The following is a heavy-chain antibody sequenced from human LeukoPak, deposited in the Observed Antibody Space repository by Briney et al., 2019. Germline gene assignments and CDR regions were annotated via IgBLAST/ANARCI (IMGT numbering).Heavy chain of an antibody. V-gene: IGHV1-2*06. CDR1: GHTFTTYY. CDR2: INPNTGGT. J-gene: IGHJ5*02. CDR3: AREKGSGLYWFDP. Sequence: ASVKVSCKASGHTFTTYYVHLVRQAPGQGLEWMGRINPNTGGTNYAQKFQGRVTMTRDTSISTAYMELGRLRSDDTAVYYCAREKGSGLYWFDPWGQGTLVTVSS. D-gene: IGHD1-14*01.